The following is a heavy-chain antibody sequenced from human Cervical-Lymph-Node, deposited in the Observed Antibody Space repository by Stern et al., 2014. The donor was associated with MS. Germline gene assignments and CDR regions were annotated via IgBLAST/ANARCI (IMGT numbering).Heavy chain of an antibody. D-gene: IGHD6-13*01. J-gene: IGHJ4*02. Sequence: MQLVESGGGVVQPGRSLRLSCAASGFTFSSYGMHWVRQAPGKGLEWVAVIWYDGSNKYYADSVKVRFTISRDNSRNPLYLQMNSLRAEDTAVYYCARDSYSSSWYNYFDYWGQGTLVTVSS. CDR2: IWYDGSNK. CDR1: GFTFSSYG. V-gene: IGHV3-33*01. CDR3: ARDSYSSSWYNYFDY.